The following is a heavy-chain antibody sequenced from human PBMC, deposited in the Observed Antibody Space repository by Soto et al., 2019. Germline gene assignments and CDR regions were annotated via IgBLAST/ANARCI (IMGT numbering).Heavy chain of an antibody. CDR3: ANYNRSHYIHHFDY. Sequence: GGSLRLSCAASGFTFSSYAMSWVRQAPGKGLEWVSAISGSGGSTYYADSVKGRFTISRDNSKNTLYLQMNSLRAEDTAVYYCANYNRSHYIHHFDYWGQGTLVTVSS. J-gene: IGHJ4*02. CDR1: GFTFSSYA. V-gene: IGHV3-23*01. CDR2: ISGSGGST. D-gene: IGHD1-20*01.